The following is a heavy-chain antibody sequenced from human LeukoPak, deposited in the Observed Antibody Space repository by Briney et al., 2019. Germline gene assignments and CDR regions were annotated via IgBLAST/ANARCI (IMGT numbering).Heavy chain of an antibody. CDR2: IYHSGST. D-gene: IGHD6-19*01. CDR3: ARALDGSGWPY. J-gene: IGHJ4*02. CDR1: DYSISSGYY. Sequence: SETLSLTCTVSDYSISSGYYWGWIRQPPGKGLEWIGSIYHSGSTYYNPSLKSRVTISVDTSKNQFSLKLSSVTAADTAVYYCARALDGSGWPYWGQGTLVTVSS. V-gene: IGHV4-38-2*02.